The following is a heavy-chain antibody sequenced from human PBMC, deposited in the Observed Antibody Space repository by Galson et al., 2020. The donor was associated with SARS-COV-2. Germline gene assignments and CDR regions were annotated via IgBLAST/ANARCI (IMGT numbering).Heavy chain of an antibody. Sequence: TGGSLRLSCAASGFTFDDYAMHWVRQAPGKGLEWVSGISWNSGSIGYADSVKGRFTISRDNAKNSLYLQMNSLRAEDTALYYCAKDTRSSYDYGDPNWFDPWGQGTLVTVSS. J-gene: IGHJ5*02. CDR1: GFTFDDYA. V-gene: IGHV3-9*01. CDR3: AKDTRSSYDYGDPNWFDP. CDR2: ISWNSGSI. D-gene: IGHD4-17*01.